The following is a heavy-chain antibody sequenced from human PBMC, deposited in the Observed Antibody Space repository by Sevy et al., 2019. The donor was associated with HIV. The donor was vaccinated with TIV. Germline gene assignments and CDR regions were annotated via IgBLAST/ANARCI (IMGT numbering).Heavy chain of an antibody. CDR1: GFTFSYFS. J-gene: IGHJ1*01. CDR2: ISYDGSNE. CDR3: ALERLSSNVAEYFHN. D-gene: IGHD1-1*01. Sequence: GGSLRLSCAASGFTFSYFSLHWVRQAPGMGLEWVATISYDGSNEHYADSVKGRFTVSRDNSKNALFLQMNNLIADDTAVYYCALERLSSNVAEYFHNWGQGTLVTVSS. V-gene: IGHV3-30-3*01.